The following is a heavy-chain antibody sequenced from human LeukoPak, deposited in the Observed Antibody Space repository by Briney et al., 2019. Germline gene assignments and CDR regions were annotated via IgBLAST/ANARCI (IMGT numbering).Heavy chain of an antibody. CDR1: GGSISSGDYY. D-gene: IGHD4-17*01. CDR2: IYYSGST. J-gene: IGHJ3*02. Sequence: SQTLSLTCTVSGGSISSGDYYWSWIRQPPGQGLEWIGYIYYSGSTYYNPSLKSRVTISVDTSKNQFSLKLSSVTAADTAVYYCARDIGTVTTAFDIWGQGTMVTVSS. V-gene: IGHV4-30-4*01. CDR3: ARDIGTVTTAFDI.